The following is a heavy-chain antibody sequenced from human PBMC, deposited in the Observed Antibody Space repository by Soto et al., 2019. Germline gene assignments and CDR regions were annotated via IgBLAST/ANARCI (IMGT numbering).Heavy chain of an antibody. CDR1: GFTVSSNY. CDR2: IYSGGST. Sequence: EVQLVESGGGLVQPGGSLRLSCAASGFTVSSNYMSWVRQAPGKGLEWVSVIYSGGSTYYADSVKGRFTISRHNSKNTLYLQMKSLRAEDTAVYYCARDGGVTPLPGLDYWGQGTLVTVSS. D-gene: IGHD2-21*02. J-gene: IGHJ4*02. CDR3: ARDGGVTPLPGLDY. V-gene: IGHV3-53*04.